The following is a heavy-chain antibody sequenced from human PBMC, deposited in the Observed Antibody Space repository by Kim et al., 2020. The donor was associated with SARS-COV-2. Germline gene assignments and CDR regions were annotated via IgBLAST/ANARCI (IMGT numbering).Heavy chain of an antibody. Sequence: ASVKVSCKASGYTFTSYGISWVRQAPGQGLEWMGWISAYNGNTNYAQKLQGRVTMTTDTSTSTAYMELRSLRSDDTAVYYCARDEGDTNYYGSGSYPSYFDYWGQGTLVTVSS. CDR1: GYTFTSYG. D-gene: IGHD3-10*01. J-gene: IGHJ4*02. CDR3: ARDEGDTNYYGSGSYPSYFDY. V-gene: IGHV1-18*04. CDR2: ISAYNGNT.